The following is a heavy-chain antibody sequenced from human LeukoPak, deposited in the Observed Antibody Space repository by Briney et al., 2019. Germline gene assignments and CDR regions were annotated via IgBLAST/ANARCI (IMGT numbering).Heavy chain of an antibody. J-gene: IGHJ4*02. CDR1: GFTFDDYG. Sequence: PGGSLRLSCAASGFTFDDYGMSWVRQAPGKGLEWVSTISDTGASTYYADSVKDRFTISRDNSKNTLYLQMSGLRAEDTAIYYCATGAYFEYWGQGALVTVSS. CDR2: ISDTGAST. V-gene: IGHV3-23*01. CDR3: ATGAYFEY.